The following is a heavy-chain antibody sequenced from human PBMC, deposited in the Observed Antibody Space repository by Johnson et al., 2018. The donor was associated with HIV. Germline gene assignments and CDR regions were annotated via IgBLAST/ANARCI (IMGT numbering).Heavy chain of an antibody. V-gene: IGHV3-30*02. D-gene: IGHD3-16*02. J-gene: IGHJ3*02. CDR2: IRYDGSNT. Sequence: VQLVESGGGVVHPGGSLRLSCAASGFTFSSYGMHWVRQAPGKGLEWVAFIRYDGSNTYYADSVKGRFTISRDNSKNTLYLHMNSLRAEDTAVYHCAKEFMITFGGVIEYDAFDIWGQGTMVTVSS. CDR3: AKEFMITFGGVIEYDAFDI. CDR1: GFTFSSYG.